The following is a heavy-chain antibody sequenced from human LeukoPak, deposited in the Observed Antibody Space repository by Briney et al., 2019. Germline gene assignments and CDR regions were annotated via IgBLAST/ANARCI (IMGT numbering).Heavy chain of an antibody. CDR2: IYYSGST. CDR1: GGSISSSSYY. J-gene: IGHJ4*02. Sequence: SETLSLTCTVSGGSISSSSYYWGWIRQPPGKGLEWIGSIYYSGSTYYNPSLKSRVTISVDTSKNQSSLRLSSVTAADTAVYYCARVTDTAMVHDYWGQGTLVTVSS. D-gene: IGHD5-18*01. V-gene: IGHV4-39*07. CDR3: ARVTDTAMVHDY.